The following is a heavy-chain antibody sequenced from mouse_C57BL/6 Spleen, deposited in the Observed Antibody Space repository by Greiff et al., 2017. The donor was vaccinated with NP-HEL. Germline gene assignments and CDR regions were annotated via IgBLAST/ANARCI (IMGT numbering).Heavy chain of an antibody. Sequence: EVQLKESGPELVKPGASVKISCKASGYSFTDYNMNWVKQSNGKSLEWIGVINPNYGTTSYNQKFKGKATLTVDQSSSTAYMQLNSLTSEDSAVYYCARYLYSNYEGNYAMDYWGQGTSVTVSS. CDR3: ARYLYSNYEGNYAMDY. CDR2: INPNYGTT. CDR1: GYSFTDYN. V-gene: IGHV1-39*01. D-gene: IGHD2-5*01. J-gene: IGHJ4*01.